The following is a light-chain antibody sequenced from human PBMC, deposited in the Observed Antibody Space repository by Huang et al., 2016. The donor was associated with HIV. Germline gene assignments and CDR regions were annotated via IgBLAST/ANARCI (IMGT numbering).Light chain of an antibody. CDR1: QSISSW. J-gene: IGKJ2*01. Sequence: DIQMTQSPSTLSASVGDRVTITCRASQSISSWLAWYQQKPGRAPKPLIYEASSLESGVPPRCSGSGSGTEFTLTISSLQPDDFATYYCQQYKSYPYTFGQGTQLEIK. V-gene: IGKV1-5*03. CDR2: EAS. CDR3: QQYKSYPYT.